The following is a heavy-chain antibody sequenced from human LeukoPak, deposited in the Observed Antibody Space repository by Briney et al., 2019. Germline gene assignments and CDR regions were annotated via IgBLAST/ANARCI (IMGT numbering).Heavy chain of an antibody. J-gene: IGHJ4*02. CDR2: IYYSGST. D-gene: IGHD6-6*01. Sequence: SETLSLTCTVSGGSISSYYWSWIRQPPGKGLEWIGYIYYSGSTNYNPSLKSRVSISVDTSKNQFSLKLSSVTAADAAVNYCARGSARTDYFDYWGQGTLVTVSS. V-gene: IGHV4-59*01. CDR3: ARGSARTDYFDY. CDR1: GGSISSYY.